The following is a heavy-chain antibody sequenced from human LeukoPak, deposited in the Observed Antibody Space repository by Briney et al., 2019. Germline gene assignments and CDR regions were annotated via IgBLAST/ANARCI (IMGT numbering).Heavy chain of an antibody. D-gene: IGHD6-19*01. CDR3: ARDRGGGWCDC. CDR2: IYSGGTT. V-gene: IGHV3-66*01. CDR1: GFTVSTNY. Sequence: GGSLRLSCAASGFTVSTNYMSWVRQAPGKGLEWVSVIYSGGTTYYADSVKGRFTISRDNSKNTLDLQMNSLRAEDTAEYYCARDRGGGWCDCWGQGTLVTVSS. J-gene: IGHJ4*02.